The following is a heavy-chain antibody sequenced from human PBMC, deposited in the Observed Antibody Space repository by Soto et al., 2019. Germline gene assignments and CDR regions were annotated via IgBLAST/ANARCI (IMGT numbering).Heavy chain of an antibody. J-gene: IGHJ3*02. D-gene: IGHD3-16*02. Sequence: QLQLQESGPGLVKPSETLSLTCTVSGGSISSSSYYWGWIRQPPGKGLEWIGSIYYSGSTYYNPSLKSRVTISVDTSKNQFSLKMSSVTAADSAVYYCARHFSPMTNAWGSYRLDAFDIWGQGTMVTVSS. CDR1: GGSISSSSYY. CDR2: IYYSGST. V-gene: IGHV4-39*01. CDR3: ARHFSPMTNAWGSYRLDAFDI.